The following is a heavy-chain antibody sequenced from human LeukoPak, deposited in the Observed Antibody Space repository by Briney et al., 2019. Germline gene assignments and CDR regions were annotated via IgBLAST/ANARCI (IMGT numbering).Heavy chain of an antibody. CDR3: ARVRGQLWPPDY. V-gene: IGHV4-59*01. CDR1: SGSISRYY. Sequence: PSETLSLTCTVSSGSISRYYWSWIRQSPGKALEWIGYMYHGGSARYSPSLKSRVTISIDTSKNQISLKVASVTAADTAVYFCARVRGQLWPPDYWGQGTQVIVSS. CDR2: MYHGGSA. D-gene: IGHD1-1*01. J-gene: IGHJ4*02.